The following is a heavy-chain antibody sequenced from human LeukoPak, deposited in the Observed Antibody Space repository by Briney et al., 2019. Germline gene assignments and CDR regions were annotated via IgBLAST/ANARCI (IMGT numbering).Heavy chain of an antibody. V-gene: IGHV3-48*02. J-gene: IGHJ4*02. CDR2: IRSSSDAI. CDR1: GFTFSNYG. CDR3: ARAMRSGYDY. Sequence: GGSLRLSCAASGFTFSNYGMNWVRQAPGKGLEWVSYIRSSSDAIYYADSVKGRFTISRDNAKNSLYLEMNSLRDEDTAVYYCARAMRSGYDYWGQGTLVIVSS. D-gene: IGHD5-12*01.